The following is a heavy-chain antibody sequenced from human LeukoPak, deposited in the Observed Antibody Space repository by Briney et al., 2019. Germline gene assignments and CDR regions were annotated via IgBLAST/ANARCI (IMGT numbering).Heavy chain of an antibody. D-gene: IGHD6-6*01. V-gene: IGHV3-48*03. CDR2: ISTSGRST. CDR1: GFTFSSYQ. CDR3: VRDREESSSSYLRGDY. J-gene: IGHJ4*02. Sequence: GGSLRLSCTASGFTFSSYQMIWVRQAPGKGLEWVSYISTSGRSTYYAESVKGQFTISRDNAKNSLYMQMNSPKAEDTAVYYCVRDREESSSSYLRGDYWGQGALVTVSS.